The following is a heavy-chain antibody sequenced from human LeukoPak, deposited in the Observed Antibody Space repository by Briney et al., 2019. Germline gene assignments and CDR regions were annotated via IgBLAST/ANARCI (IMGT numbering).Heavy chain of an antibody. V-gene: IGHV1-69*04. CDR2: IIPILGIA. J-gene: IGHJ6*02. Sequence: ASVKVSCKASGGTFSSYAISWVRPAPGQGLEWMGRIIPILGIANYAQKFQGRVTITADKSTSTAYMELSRLRSDDTAVYYCARETTGYYYGMDVWGQGTTVTVSS. D-gene: IGHD1-1*01. CDR3: ARETTGYYYGMDV. CDR1: GGTFSSYA.